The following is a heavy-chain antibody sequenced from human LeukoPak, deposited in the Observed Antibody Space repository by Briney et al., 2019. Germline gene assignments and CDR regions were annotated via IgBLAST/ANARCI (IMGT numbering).Heavy chain of an antibody. V-gene: IGHV4-61*02. CDR1: GGSISSGSRY. Sequence: SETLSLTCTVSGGSISSGSRYWSWIRQPAGKELEWIGRIYTSGATNYNPSLKCRVTISVDTSKNQFSLKLSSVTAADTAVYYCARDRSGRMNWYFDLWGRGTLVTVSS. J-gene: IGHJ2*01. CDR2: IYTSGAT. D-gene: IGHD3-10*01. CDR3: ARDRSGRMNWYFDL.